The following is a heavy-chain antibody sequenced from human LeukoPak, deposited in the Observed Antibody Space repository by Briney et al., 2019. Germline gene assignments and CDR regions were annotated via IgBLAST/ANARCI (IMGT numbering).Heavy chain of an antibody. J-gene: IGHJ4*02. V-gene: IGHV3-48*01. Sequence: AGGSLRLSCAASGFTFSSYSMNWVRQAPGKGLEWVSYISSSSSTIYYADSVKGRFTISRDNAKNSLYLQMNSLRAEDTAVYYCARGRRGSYDYWGQGTLVTVSS. D-gene: IGHD1-26*01. CDR3: ARGRRGSYDY. CDR1: GFTFSSYS. CDR2: ISSSSSTI.